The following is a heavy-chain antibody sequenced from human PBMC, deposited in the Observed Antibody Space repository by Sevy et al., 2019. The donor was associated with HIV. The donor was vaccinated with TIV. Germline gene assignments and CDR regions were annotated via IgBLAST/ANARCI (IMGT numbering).Heavy chain of an antibody. Sequence: GGSLRLSCAASGFTFSSYSMNWVRQAPGKGLEWVSYISSSSSTIYYADSVKGRFTISRDNAKNSLYLQMNSLRAEDTAVYYCASQSPYYDFWSGSGYGMDVWCQGTTVTVSS. J-gene: IGHJ6*02. CDR2: ISSSSSTI. D-gene: IGHD3-3*01. CDR1: GFTFSSYS. CDR3: ASQSPYYDFWSGSGYGMDV. V-gene: IGHV3-48*01.